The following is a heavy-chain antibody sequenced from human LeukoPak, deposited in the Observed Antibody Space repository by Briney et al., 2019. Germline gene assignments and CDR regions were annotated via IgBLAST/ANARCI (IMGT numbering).Heavy chain of an antibody. CDR1: GSTFSSYS. Sequence: GSLRLSCAASGSTFSSYSMNWVRQAPGKGLEWGSYISSSSSTIYYADSVKGRFTISRDNAKNSLCLQMNSLRAEDTAVYYCARDRNYYDSSGYYFDYWGQGTLVTVSS. CDR2: ISSSSSTI. CDR3: ARDRNYYDSSGYYFDY. J-gene: IGHJ4*02. D-gene: IGHD3-22*01. V-gene: IGHV3-48*01.